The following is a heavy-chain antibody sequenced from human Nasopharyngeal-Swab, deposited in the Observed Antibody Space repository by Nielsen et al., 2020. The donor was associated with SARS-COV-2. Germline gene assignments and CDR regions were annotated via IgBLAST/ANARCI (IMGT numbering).Heavy chain of an antibody. V-gene: IGHV4-34*01. J-gene: IGHJ6*02. D-gene: IGHD4-17*01. CDR2: INHSGST. Sequence: WTRQPPGKGLEWIGEINHSGSTNYNPSLKSRVTISVDTSKNQFSLKLSSVTAADTAVYYCARGSVTGGDGMDVWGQGTTVTVSS. CDR3: ARGSVTGGDGMDV.